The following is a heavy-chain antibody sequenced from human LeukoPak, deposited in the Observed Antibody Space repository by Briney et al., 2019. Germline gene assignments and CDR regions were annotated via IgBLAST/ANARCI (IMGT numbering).Heavy chain of an antibody. Sequence: GGSLRLSCASSGFAFSDYEMNWVRQAPGKGLVWVSRINSDGSSTSYADSVKGRVTISRDNAKNTLYLQMNSLRAEDTAVYYCARDGDSSGYYVDFDYWGQGTLVTVSS. J-gene: IGHJ4*02. V-gene: IGHV3-74*01. D-gene: IGHD3-22*01. CDR1: GFAFSDYE. CDR3: ARDGDSSGYYVDFDY. CDR2: INSDGSST.